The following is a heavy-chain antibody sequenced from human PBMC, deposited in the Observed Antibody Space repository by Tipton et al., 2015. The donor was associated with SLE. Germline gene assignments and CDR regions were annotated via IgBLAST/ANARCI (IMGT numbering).Heavy chain of an antibody. V-gene: IGHV3-23*01. CDR3: AKEGLFGSYIDY. J-gene: IGHJ4*02. CDR1: GFSFRHYA. CDR2: ISGGGGST. D-gene: IGHD3-3*01. Sequence: SLRLSCEASGFSFRHYAINWVRQGPGKGLEWVSGISGGGGSTHYADSVKGRFSVSRDKSRNTVYLQMNSLRGEDTAMYYCAKEGLFGSYIDYWGQGTLVTVSS.